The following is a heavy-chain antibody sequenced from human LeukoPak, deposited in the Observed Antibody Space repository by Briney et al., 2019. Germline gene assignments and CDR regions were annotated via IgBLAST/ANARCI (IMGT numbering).Heavy chain of an antibody. D-gene: IGHD6-19*01. Sequence: GGSLRLSCAASGFTFSNAWMSWVRQAPGKGLEWVGRIKSKTDGGTTDYAAPVKGRFTISRDDSKNTLYLQMNSLKTEDTAVYYCTTEPGIAVVRDYWGQGTLVTVSS. CDR1: GFTFSNAW. CDR3: TTEPGIAVVRDY. CDR2: IKSKTDGGTT. V-gene: IGHV3-15*01. J-gene: IGHJ4*02.